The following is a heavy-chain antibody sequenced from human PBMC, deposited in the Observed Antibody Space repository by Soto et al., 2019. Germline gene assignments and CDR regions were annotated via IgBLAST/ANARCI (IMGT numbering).Heavy chain of an antibody. CDR3: AFGAVDF. CDR1: GGIFSSYT. CDR2: IIPHFGTP. V-gene: IGHV1-69*01. J-gene: IGHJ4*02. Sequence: QVQLVQSGAEVKKPGSSVKVSCKASGGIFSSYTISWVRQAPGQGLEWMGGIIPHFGTPNYAQKFQGRITISADPSTSTAYMELSRLISEDTAVYFCAFGAVDFWGQGTHVTVSS. D-gene: IGHD6-19*01.